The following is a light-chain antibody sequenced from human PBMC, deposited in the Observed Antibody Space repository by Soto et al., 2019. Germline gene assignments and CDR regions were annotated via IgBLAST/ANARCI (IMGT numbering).Light chain of an antibody. V-gene: IGLV2-14*01. CDR2: EVS. Sequence: PSSGSVSPTKSIAISCTGTSGDVGGYNYGSWYQQLPSKARKLLISEVSNRPSGVSHRFSGSKSGNTASLTTSGLLAEEEADYYCSSYRTSGPFVFGTGTKVT. CDR3: SSYRTSGPFV. CDR1: SGDVGGYNY. J-gene: IGLJ1*01.